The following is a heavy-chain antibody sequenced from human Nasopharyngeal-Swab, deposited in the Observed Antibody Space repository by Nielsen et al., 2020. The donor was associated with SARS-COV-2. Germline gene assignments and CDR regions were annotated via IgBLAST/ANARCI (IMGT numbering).Heavy chain of an antibody. CDR2: IYYSGST. Sequence: WIRQPPGKGLEWIGYIYYSGSTNYNPSLKSRVTISVDTSKNQFSLKLSSVTAADTAVYYCARDRDYDFWSGYLWFDPWGQGTLVTVSS. V-gene: IGHV4-59*01. J-gene: IGHJ5*02. D-gene: IGHD3-3*01. CDR3: ARDRDYDFWSGYLWFDP.